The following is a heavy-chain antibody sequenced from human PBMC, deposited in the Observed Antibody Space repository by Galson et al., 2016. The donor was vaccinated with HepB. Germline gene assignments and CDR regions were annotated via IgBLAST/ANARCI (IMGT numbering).Heavy chain of an antibody. D-gene: IGHD1-1*01. CDR2: GKAFSHHT. CDR1: YYIFSSYG. CDR3: ARHSGHDAFDI. Sequence: SVKVSWKAAYYIFSSYGISWLRQAPGQGLEWLGWGKAFSHHTEYAQKFQGRVSMTADTSTSTAYMELWDLKSDDTAVYYCARHSGHDAFDIWGQGTMVTVSS. J-gene: IGHJ3*02. V-gene: IGHV1-18*04.